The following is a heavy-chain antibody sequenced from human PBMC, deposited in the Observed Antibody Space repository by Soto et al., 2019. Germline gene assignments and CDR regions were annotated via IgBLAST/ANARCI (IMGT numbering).Heavy chain of an antibody. V-gene: IGHV3-23*01. CDR2: IGAGYGT. CDR3: ATPYSSSWFSPFDY. CDR1: GFTFGSYA. Sequence: EVQLLESGGGLVQPGGSLRLSCAASGFTFGSYAMSWVRQAPGKGLEWVSSIGAGYGTYYADSVKGRFTISRDNSKNTLYLQRNSLRAEDTAIYYCATPYSSSWFSPFDYWGQGSLVTVSS. J-gene: IGHJ4*02. D-gene: IGHD6-13*01.